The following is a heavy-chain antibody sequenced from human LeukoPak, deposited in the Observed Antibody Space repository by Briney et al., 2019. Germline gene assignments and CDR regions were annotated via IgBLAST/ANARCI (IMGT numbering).Heavy chain of an antibody. D-gene: IGHD3-10*01. CDR2: IRFDGTNK. CDR1: GFTFSNYG. J-gene: IGHJ4*02. V-gene: IGHV3-30*02. Sequence: GGSLRLSCVASGFTFSNYGMHWIRQAPGKGLEWVAFIRFDGTNKYYADSVKGRLTISRDNSKDTLYLQMNSLRPEDTAVYYCAGPSSSGVGYWGRGTLVTVSS. CDR3: AGPSSSGVGY.